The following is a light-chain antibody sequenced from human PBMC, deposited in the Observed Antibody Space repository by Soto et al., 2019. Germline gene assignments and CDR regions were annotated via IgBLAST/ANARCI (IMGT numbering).Light chain of an antibody. V-gene: IGKV4-1*01. CDR1: QSVLYSSSNKNY. Sequence: DIVMTQSPDSLAVSLGERATINCKSSQSVLYSSSNKNYLAWYQQKPGQPPKLLIYWASTRESGVPDRFSGSGSGTDFTLTISHLAAEDVAVYYCQQYYTTPWTFGQGTKVEIK. J-gene: IGKJ1*01. CDR2: WAS. CDR3: QQYYTTPWT.